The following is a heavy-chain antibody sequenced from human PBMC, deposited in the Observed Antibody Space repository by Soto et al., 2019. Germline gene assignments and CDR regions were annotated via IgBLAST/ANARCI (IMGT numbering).Heavy chain of an antibody. CDR1: GDSISRDGSS. V-gene: IGHV4-30-2*01. Sequence: QVQLQESGSGLVKPSQTLVLTCTVSGDSISRDGSSWSWLRQPPGKGLEWIGYIYHSGATYYNPSPKSRVTTSVDKSKNQFSLSLASVTAADTAVYYCAGEMSYYFDSWGHGTLVTVSS. CDR3: AGEMSYYFDS. J-gene: IGHJ4*01. CDR2: IYHSGAT.